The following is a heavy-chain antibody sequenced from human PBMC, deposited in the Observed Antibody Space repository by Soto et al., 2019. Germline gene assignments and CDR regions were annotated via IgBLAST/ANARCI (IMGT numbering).Heavy chain of an antibody. J-gene: IGHJ6*02. V-gene: IGHV3-73*01. Sequence: GGSLRLSCAVSGFAFSGSTIHWVRQASGKGLEWVGRIRSKANSYATAYAAAVKGRFIVSRDDSKTTSYLQMDSLKIEDTAMYYCFRENYFSYHGMDVWRQGTTVTVS. CDR1: GFAFSGST. CDR3: FRENYFSYHGMDV. CDR2: IRSKANSYAT.